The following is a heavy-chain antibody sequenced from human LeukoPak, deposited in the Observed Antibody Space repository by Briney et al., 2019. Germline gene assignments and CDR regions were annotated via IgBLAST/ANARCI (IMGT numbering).Heavy chain of an antibody. CDR3: ASRRSGWPNDAFDI. V-gene: IGHV3-11*04. Sequence: GGSLRLSCAASGFTFSDYYMSWIRQAPGKGLEWVSYISSSGSTIYYADSVKGRFTISRDNAKNSVYLQMNSLTPEDTAMYYCASRRSGWPNDAFDIWGQGTMVTVTS. CDR1: GFTFSDYY. D-gene: IGHD6-19*01. CDR2: ISSSGSTI. J-gene: IGHJ3*02.